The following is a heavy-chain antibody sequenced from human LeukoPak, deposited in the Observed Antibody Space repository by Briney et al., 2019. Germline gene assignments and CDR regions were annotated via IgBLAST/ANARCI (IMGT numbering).Heavy chain of an antibody. D-gene: IGHD6-19*01. CDR2: ISGSGDRT. CDR1: GFTFNSYA. V-gene: IGHV3-23*01. J-gene: IGHJ5*02. Sequence: GGSLRLSCAASGFTFNSYAMSWVRQASGKGLEWVSTISGSGDRTSYADSVKGRFTISRDNSKNTLFLQMNSLRAEDTAVYYCAKDRIGGVAVAGKGRWFDPWGQGTLVTVSS. CDR3: AKDRIGGVAVAGKGRWFDP.